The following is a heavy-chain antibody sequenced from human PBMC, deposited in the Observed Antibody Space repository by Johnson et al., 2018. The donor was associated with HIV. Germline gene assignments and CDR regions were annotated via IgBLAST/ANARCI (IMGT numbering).Heavy chain of an antibody. J-gene: IGHJ3*02. D-gene: IGHD5-18*01. CDR3: ARAPGYSRAFDI. Sequence: QVQLVESGGGLVQPGGSLRLSCAASGFTFSSYAMHWVRQAPGQGLEWVAVISYDGSNKYYADSVKGRFTISRDNSKNTLYLQMNSLRAEDTAVYYCARAPGYSRAFDIWGQGTMVTVST. CDR1: GFTFSSYA. V-gene: IGHV3-30*14. CDR2: ISYDGSNK.